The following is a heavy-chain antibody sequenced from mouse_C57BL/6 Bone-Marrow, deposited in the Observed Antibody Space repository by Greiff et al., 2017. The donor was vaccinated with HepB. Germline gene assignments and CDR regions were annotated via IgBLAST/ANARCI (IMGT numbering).Heavy chain of an antibody. Sequence: EVQLQESGPGLVKPSQSLSLTCSVTGYSITSGYYWNWIRQFPGNKLEWMGYISYDGSNNYNPSLKNRISITRDTSKNQFFLKLNSVTTEDTATYYCARDHWVLDYWGQGTTLTVSS. V-gene: IGHV3-6*01. D-gene: IGHD4-1*01. CDR3: ARDHWVLDY. CDR2: ISYDGSN. CDR1: GYSITSGYY. J-gene: IGHJ2*01.